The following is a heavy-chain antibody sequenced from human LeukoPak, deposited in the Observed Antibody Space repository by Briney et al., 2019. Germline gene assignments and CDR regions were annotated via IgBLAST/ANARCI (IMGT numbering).Heavy chain of an antibody. CDR2: ISYDGSNK. D-gene: IGHD2-15*01. CDR1: GFTFSSYV. CDR3: ARANWAGIEAPATDY. Sequence: PGGSLRLSCAASGFTFSSYVMHWVRQAPGKGLEWVAVISYDGSNKYYADSVKGRFTISRDNSKNTLYLQVNSLQAEDTAVYFCARANWAGIEAPATDYWGQGTLATVSS. V-gene: IGHV3-30-3*01. J-gene: IGHJ4*02.